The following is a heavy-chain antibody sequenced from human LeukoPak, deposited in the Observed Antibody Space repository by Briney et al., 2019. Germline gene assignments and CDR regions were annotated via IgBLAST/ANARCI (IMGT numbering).Heavy chain of an antibody. CDR3: ASYHKLSSGWSFDL. Sequence: SETLSLTCTVSGGSISSYYWSWIRQPAGKGLEWIGRIYTSGSTNCNPSLKSRVTMSVDTSKNQFSLKLSSVTAADTAVYYCASYHKLSSGWSFDLWGRGTLVTVSS. CDR2: IYTSGST. J-gene: IGHJ2*01. CDR1: GGSISSYY. V-gene: IGHV4-4*07. D-gene: IGHD6-19*01.